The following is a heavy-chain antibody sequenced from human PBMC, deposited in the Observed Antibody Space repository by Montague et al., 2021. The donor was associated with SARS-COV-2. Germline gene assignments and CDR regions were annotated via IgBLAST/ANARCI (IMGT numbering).Heavy chain of an antibody. CDR2: IYLSGST. V-gene: IGHV4-34*01. D-gene: IGHD2-21*01. J-gene: IGHJ3*02. CDR3: ARGRSLLWWFGSRFVI. Sequence: SETLSLTCAVSGGSLSAHYCNWICQPPRQGLGRMWEIYLSGSTNYNSSLNIRVTISVDTSKNQFSLKLRSVTAADTAVYYCARGRSLLWWFGSRFVIWGQGTMVTVSS. CDR1: GGSLSAHY.